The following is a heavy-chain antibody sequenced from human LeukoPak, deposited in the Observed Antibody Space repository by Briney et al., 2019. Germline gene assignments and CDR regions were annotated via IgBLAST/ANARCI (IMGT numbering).Heavy chain of an antibody. V-gene: IGHV4-38-2*02. D-gene: IGHD3-22*01. CDR2: IYHSGST. J-gene: IGHJ4*02. CDR3: ARRYYDSSGYYTDYFDY. CDR1: GGSVSSYY. Sequence: SETLSLTCIVSGGSVSSYYWGWIRQPPGKGLEWIGSIYHSGSTYYNPSLKSRVTISVDTSKNQFSLKLSSVTAADTAVYYCARRYYDSSGYYTDYFDYWGQGTLVTVSS.